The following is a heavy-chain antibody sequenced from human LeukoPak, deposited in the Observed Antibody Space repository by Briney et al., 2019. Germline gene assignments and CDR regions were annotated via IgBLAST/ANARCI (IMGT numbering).Heavy chain of an antibody. Sequence: SETLSLTCAVYGGSFSGYYWSWIRQPPGKGLEWIGEINHSGSTNYNPSLKSRVTISVDTSKNQFSLKLSSVTAADTAVYYCARVPTTGFWSGYSNSYFDYWGQGTLVTVPS. J-gene: IGHJ4*02. D-gene: IGHD3-3*01. CDR3: ARVPTTGFWSGYSNSYFDY. V-gene: IGHV4-34*01. CDR1: GGSFSGYY. CDR2: INHSGST.